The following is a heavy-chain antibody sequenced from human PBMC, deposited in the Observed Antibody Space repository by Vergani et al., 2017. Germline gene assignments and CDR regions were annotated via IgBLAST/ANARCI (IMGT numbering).Heavy chain of an antibody. V-gene: IGHV1-24*01. D-gene: IGHD5-18*01. CDR3: ATAGYDPLSYYYYYYGMDV. Sequence: QVQLVQSGAEVKKPGASVKVSCKVSGYTLTELSMHWVRQAPGKGLEWMGGFDPEDGETIYAQKFQGRVTMTEDTSTDTAYMELSSLRSEDTAVYYCATAGYDPLSYYYYYYGMDVWGQETTVTVSS. CDR2: FDPEDGET. CDR1: GYTLTELS. J-gene: IGHJ6*02.